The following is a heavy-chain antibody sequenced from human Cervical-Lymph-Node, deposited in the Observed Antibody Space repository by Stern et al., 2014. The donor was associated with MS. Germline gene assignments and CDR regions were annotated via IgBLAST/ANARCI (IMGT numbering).Heavy chain of an antibody. CDR3: ARNYYFDS. Sequence: VQLVQSGAEVKKPGASVKVSCKASGYTFTGYSMHWVRQAPGQGLEWMGRLNPKSGGTNNAQKFQGRVTMARDTSINTVYMELSRLTSDDTAVYYCARNYYFDSWGQGTLVTVSS. V-gene: IGHV1-2*06. J-gene: IGHJ4*02. CDR1: GYTFTGYS. CDR2: LNPKSGGT.